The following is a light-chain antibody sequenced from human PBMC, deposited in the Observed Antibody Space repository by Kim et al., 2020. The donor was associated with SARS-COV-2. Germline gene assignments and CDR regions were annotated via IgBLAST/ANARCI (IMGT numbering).Light chain of an antibody. CDR1: QSISSY. V-gene: IGKV1-39*01. Sequence: ASVGDRVTITCRASQSISSYLNWYQQKPGKAPKLLIYAASILQSGVPSRVSGGGSGTDFTLTISSLQPEDFASYYCQQSYSTPWTFGQGTKVDIK. J-gene: IGKJ1*01. CDR3: QQSYSTPWT. CDR2: AAS.